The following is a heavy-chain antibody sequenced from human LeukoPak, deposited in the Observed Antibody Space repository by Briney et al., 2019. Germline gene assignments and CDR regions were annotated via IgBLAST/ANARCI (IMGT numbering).Heavy chain of an antibody. V-gene: IGHV4-38-2*01. Sequence: SETLSLTCAVSDYSISSGYYWGWIRQPPGKGLEWIGSIYHSGSTYYNPSLKSRVTISVDTSKNQFSLKLSSVTAADTAVYYCARLASLGGYDYYFDYWGQGTLVTVSS. CDR3: ARLASLGGYDYYFDY. CDR1: DYSISSGYY. J-gene: IGHJ4*02. D-gene: IGHD5-12*01. CDR2: IYHSGST.